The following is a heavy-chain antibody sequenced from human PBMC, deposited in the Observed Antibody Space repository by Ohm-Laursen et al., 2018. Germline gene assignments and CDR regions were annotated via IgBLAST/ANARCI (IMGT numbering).Heavy chain of an antibody. Sequence: GSLRLSCSASGFTFSSYDVHWVRQATGKGLEWVSAIGTAGDTYYPGPVKGRFTISRENAKNSLYLQMNSLRAGDTAVYYCAVGSFGYGMDVWGQGTTVTVSS. D-gene: IGHD3-16*01. CDR3: AVGSFGYGMDV. CDR2: IGTAGDT. J-gene: IGHJ6*02. V-gene: IGHV3-13*01. CDR1: GFTFSSYD.